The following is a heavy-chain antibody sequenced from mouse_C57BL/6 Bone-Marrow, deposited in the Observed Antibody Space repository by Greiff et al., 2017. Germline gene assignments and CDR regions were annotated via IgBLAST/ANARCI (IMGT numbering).Heavy chain of an antibody. CDR1: GYAFTNYL. V-gene: IGHV1-54*01. J-gene: IGHJ2*01. CDR2: INPGSGGT. D-gene: IGHD2-5*01. Sequence: LMESGAELVRPGTSVKVSCKASGYAFTNYLIEWVKQRPGQGLEWIGVINPGSGGTNYNEKFKGKATLTADKSSSTAYMQLSSLTSEDSAVYFCARDSNYSGYFDYWGQGTTLTVSS. CDR3: ARDSNYSGYFDY.